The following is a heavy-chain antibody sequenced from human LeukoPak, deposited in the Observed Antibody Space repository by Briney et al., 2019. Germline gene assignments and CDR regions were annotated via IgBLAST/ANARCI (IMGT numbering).Heavy chain of an antibody. CDR1: GFTFSSYW. Sequence: GGSLRLSCAASGFTFSSYWMSWVRQAPGKGLEWVANIKQDGSEKYYVDPVKGRFTISRDNAKNSLYLQMNSLRAEDTAVYYCARDRPGGNYRNWGQGTLVTVSS. J-gene: IGHJ4*02. CDR2: IKQDGSEK. D-gene: IGHD4-11*01. V-gene: IGHV3-7*01. CDR3: ARDRPGGNYRN.